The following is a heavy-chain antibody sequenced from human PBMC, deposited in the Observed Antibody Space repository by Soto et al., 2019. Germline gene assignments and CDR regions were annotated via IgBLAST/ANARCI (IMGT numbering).Heavy chain of an antibody. CDR3: ARATAHILTGYSLNRFDP. CDR2: INAGNGNT. V-gene: IGHV1-3*01. J-gene: IGHJ5*02. Sequence: ASVKVSCKASGYTFTSYAMHWVRQAPGQRLEWMGWINAGNGNTKYSQKFQGRVTITRDTSASTAYMELSSLRSEDTAVYYCARATAHILTGYSLNRFDPWGQGTLVTVSS. D-gene: IGHD3-9*01. CDR1: GYTFTSYA.